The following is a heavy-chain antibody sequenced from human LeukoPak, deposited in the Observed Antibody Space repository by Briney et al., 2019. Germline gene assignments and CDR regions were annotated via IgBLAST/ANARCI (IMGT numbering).Heavy chain of an antibody. J-gene: IGHJ3*02. D-gene: IGHD2-2*01. Sequence: SETLSLTCTVSGGSISSGGYYWSWIRQHPGKGLEWIGYIYYSGSTYYNPSLKSRVTISVDTSKNQFSLKLSSVTAADTAVYYCARSYCSSTSCVRGWDAFDIWGQGTMVTVSS. V-gene: IGHV4-31*03. CDR1: GGSISSGGYY. CDR3: ARSYCSSTSCVRGWDAFDI. CDR2: IYYSGST.